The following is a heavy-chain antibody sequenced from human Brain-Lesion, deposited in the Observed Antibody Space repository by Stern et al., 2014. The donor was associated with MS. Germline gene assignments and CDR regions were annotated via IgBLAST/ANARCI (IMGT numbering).Heavy chain of an antibody. CDR2: INPKSGGA. V-gene: IGHV1-2*04. J-gene: IGHJ4*02. D-gene: IGHD3-22*01. CDR3: ATYYYDSTGYNDF. CDR1: GYTFTGYY. Sequence: QVQLVQSGAELKKPWASVKVSCKASGYTFTGYYMHWVRQAPGQGLEWMGWINPKSGGANYAQKFQGWVTMTRDTSINTAYMELSRLRSDDTAVYYCATYYYDSTGYNDFWGQGTLVTVSS.